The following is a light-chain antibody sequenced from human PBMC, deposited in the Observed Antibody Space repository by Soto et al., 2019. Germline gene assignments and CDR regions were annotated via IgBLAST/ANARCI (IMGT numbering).Light chain of an antibody. V-gene: IGKV3-20*01. J-gene: IGKJ4*01. CDR2: GAS. CDR1: QSVSSSY. CDR3: QQYGRSPLT. Sequence: EMVLTQSPGTLSLSTGERATLSCRASQSVSSSYLAWYQQKPGQAPRLLIYGASSRATGIPDRFSGSGSGTDFTLTISRLEPEDFAVYYCQQYGRSPLTFGGGTKVDVK.